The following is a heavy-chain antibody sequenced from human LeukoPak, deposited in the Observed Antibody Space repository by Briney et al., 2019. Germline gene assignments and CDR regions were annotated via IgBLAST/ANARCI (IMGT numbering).Heavy chain of an antibody. CDR3: ASGDRFRGCDSSGLDY. D-gene: IGHD3-22*01. CDR2: IYHSGST. CDR1: GGSISSSNW. Sequence: SSETLSLTCAVSGGSISSSNWWSWVRQPPGKGLEWIGEIYHSGSTNYNPSLKSRVTISVDKSKNQFSLKLSSVTAADTAVYYCASGDRFRGCDSSGLDYWGQGTLVTVSS. V-gene: IGHV4-4*02. J-gene: IGHJ4*02.